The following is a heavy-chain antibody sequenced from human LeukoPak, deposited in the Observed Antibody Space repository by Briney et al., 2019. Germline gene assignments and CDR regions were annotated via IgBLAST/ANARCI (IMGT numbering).Heavy chain of an antibody. J-gene: IGHJ4*02. CDR1: GGSISSYY. CDR3: ARGRNYGSGSYSY. D-gene: IGHD3-10*01. Sequence: PSETLSLTCTVSGGSISSYYWSWIRQPPGKGLEWIGYIYYSGSTNYNPSLKSRVTISVDTSKNQFSLELSSVTAADTAVYYCARGRNYGSGSYSYWGQGTLVTVSS. CDR2: IYYSGST. V-gene: IGHV4-59*12.